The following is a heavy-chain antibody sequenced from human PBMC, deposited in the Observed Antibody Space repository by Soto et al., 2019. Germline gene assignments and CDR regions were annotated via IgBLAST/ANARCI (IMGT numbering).Heavy chain of an antibody. Sequence: SDPLSQTSYCSGGAISSCGYYRRWRRQLPGYGLELIGYIYYSGSTYYNPSLKSRVTISVDTSKNQFSLKLSSVTAADTAVYYCARGGCSGGSCYSVLDDAFDIWGQGTMVT. J-gene: IGHJ3*02. CDR2: IYYSGST. D-gene: IGHD2-15*01. V-gene: IGHV4-31*03. CDR3: ARGGCSGGSCYSVLDDAFDI. CDR1: GGAISSCGYY.